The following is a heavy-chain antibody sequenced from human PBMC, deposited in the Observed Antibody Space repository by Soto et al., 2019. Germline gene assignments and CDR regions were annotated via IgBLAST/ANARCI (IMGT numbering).Heavy chain of an antibody. Sequence: SETLSLTCTVSGGSISSSSYYWGWIRQPPGKGLEWIGSIYYSGSTYYNPSLKSRVTISVDTSKNQFSLKLSSVTAADTAVYYCARQTYYYDSSGYFDYWGQGTLVTVSS. J-gene: IGHJ4*02. CDR1: GGSISSSSYY. CDR3: ARQTYYYDSSGYFDY. V-gene: IGHV4-39*01. CDR2: IYYSGST. D-gene: IGHD3-22*01.